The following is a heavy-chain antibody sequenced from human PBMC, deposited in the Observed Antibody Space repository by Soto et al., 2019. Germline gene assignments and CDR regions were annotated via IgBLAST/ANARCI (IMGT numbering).Heavy chain of an antibody. D-gene: IGHD2-15*01. Sequence: GSLELSSKGAGYSSASYWIDGVPQIPRKGLEWMGIIYPGDSDTRYSPSFQGQVTISADKSISTAYLQWSSLKASDTAMYYCAGTPDYYYYGMDVWGQGTTVTVAS. CDR3: AGTPDYYYYGMDV. J-gene: IGHJ6*02. CDR2: IYPGDSDT. V-gene: IGHV5-51*01. CDR1: GYSSASYW.